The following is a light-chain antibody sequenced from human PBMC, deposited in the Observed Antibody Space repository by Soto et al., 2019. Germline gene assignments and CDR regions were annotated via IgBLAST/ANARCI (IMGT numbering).Light chain of an antibody. CDR3: QQYGSSPGT. CDR1: QSVSNSY. J-gene: IGKJ2*01. V-gene: IGKV3-20*01. Sequence: EIVLTQSPGTLSLSPGERATLSCRASQSVSNSYLAWYQQKPGRAPRLLIYGASNRATGIPGRFSGSGSGTDFTLTISGLEPEDLAVYYCQQYGSSPGTFGQGTKLEIK. CDR2: GAS.